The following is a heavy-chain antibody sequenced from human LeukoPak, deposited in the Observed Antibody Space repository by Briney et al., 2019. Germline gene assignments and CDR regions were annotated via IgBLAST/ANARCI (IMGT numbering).Heavy chain of an antibody. D-gene: IGHD1-14*01. Sequence: GGSLRLSCAASGFTLSIHWMSWVRQAPGKGLEWVANIKQDGSEKYYVDSVKGRFTISRDNAKNSLYLQMTSLRVEDTAVYYCARDALTRIRNGYFDGWGQGTLVTVSS. J-gene: IGHJ4*02. V-gene: IGHV3-7*01. CDR1: GFTLSIHW. CDR3: ARDALTRIRNGYFDG. CDR2: IKQDGSEK.